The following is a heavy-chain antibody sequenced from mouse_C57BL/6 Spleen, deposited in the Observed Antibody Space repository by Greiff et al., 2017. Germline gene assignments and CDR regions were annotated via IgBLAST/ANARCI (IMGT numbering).Heavy chain of an antibody. V-gene: IGHV1-64*01. Sequence: QVQLQQPGAELVKPGASVKLSCKASGYTFTSYWMHWVKQRPGQGLEWIGMIHPNSGSTNYNEKFKSKATLTVDKSSSTAYMQLSSLTSEDSAVYYCARPNYYGNLGYYAMDYWGQGTSVTVSS. CDR3: ARPNYYGNLGYYAMDY. D-gene: IGHD2-1*01. CDR2: IHPNSGST. J-gene: IGHJ4*01. CDR1: GYTFTSYW.